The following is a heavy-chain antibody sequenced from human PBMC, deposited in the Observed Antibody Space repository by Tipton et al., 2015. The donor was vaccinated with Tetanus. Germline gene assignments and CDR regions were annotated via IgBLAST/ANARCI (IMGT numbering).Heavy chain of an antibody. CDR3: ARAPGIAVIETEDNWFDP. Sequence: GSLRLSCAASGFTSKSHYMHWVRQAPGKGLVWISRINPDGRRTNYADSVKGRFTISRDNARNTVYLQMSSLRAADTAVYYCARAPGIAVIETEDNWFDPWGQGTLVTVSS. V-gene: IGHV3-74*01. J-gene: IGHJ5*02. CDR2: INPDGRRT. D-gene: IGHD6-19*01. CDR1: GFTSKSHY.